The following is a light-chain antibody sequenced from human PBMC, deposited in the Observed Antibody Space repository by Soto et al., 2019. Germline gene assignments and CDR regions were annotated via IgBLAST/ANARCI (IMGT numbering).Light chain of an antibody. J-gene: IGKJ4*01. CDR2: DVS. V-gene: IGKV3-11*01. CDR3: QQRSSWPLT. CDR1: QSVRTY. Sequence: EIVLTQSPATLSLSPGERATLSCKASQSVRTYLAWYQQKPGQAPRLLIHDVSDRATGIPARFSGSGSGTDFTLTISSLDPEDFSAYYCQQRSSWPLTFGGGTKVEIK.